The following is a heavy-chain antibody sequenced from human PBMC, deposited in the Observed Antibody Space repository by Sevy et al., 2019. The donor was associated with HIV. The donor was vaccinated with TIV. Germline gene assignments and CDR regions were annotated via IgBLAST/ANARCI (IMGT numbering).Heavy chain of an antibody. CDR2: IGAYNGNR. J-gene: IGHJ4*02. Sequence: ASVKVSCKASGYTFASEGISWVRQAPGQGLGWMGWIGAYNGNRNSAQKFQARVTLTIDTSTSTAFMELRGLRSDDTAMYYCARVPTYYYGSATYFESWGQGTLVTVSS. V-gene: IGHV1-18*01. D-gene: IGHD3-10*01. CDR1: GYTFASEG. CDR3: ARVPTYYYGSATYFES.